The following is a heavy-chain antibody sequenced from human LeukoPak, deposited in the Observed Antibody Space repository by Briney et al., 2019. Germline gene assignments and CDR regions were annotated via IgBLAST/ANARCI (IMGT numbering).Heavy chain of an antibody. J-gene: IGHJ4*02. V-gene: IGHV3-48*01. CDR2: ISSSSSTI. CDR3: ARNPEVAGSSFDY. D-gene: IGHD6-19*01. Sequence: PGGSLRLSCAASAFTFSNYSMNWVRQAPGKGLEWVSYISSSSSTIYYADSVKGRFTISRDNSKNTLYLQMNSLRAEDTAVYYCARNPEVAGSSFDYWGQGTLVTVSS. CDR1: AFTFSNYS.